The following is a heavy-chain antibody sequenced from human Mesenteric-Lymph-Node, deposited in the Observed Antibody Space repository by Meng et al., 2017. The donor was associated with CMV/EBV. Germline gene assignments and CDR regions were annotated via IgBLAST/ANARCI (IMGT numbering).Heavy chain of an antibody. CDR2: IKQGGNEQ. Sequence: GGSLRLSCTASGFTLSRHYMTWVRQVPGKGLQWVANIKQGGNEQFYVESVKGRFTISRDNARNTLYLQMSSLTSEDTAVYYCARDQGDFWSGYYGGMDVWGQGTTVTVSS. V-gene: IGHV3-7*01. CDR3: ARDQGDFWSGYYGGMDV. J-gene: IGHJ6*02. D-gene: IGHD3-3*01. CDR1: GFTLSRHY.